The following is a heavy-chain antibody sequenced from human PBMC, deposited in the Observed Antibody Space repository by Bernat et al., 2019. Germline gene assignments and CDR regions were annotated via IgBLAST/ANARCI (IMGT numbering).Heavy chain of an antibody. CDR2: IWSDGSNK. J-gene: IGHJ6*03. Sequence: QVQLVESGGGVVQPGRSLRLSCAASGFTFSSHGMHWVRQAPGKGLEWVAVIWSDGSNKYYADSVKGRFTITRDKSKNTMYLQTNSLRADDTAVYYCARGVNYYYYMDVWGKGTTVTVSS. CDR1: GFTFSSHG. V-gene: IGHV3-33*01. D-gene: IGHD2-21*01. CDR3: ARGVNYYYYMDV.